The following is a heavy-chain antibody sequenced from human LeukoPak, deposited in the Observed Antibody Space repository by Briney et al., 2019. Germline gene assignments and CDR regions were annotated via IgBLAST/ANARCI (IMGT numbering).Heavy chain of an antibody. J-gene: IGHJ4*02. Sequence: GGSLRLSCAASGSTFSRYWMHWVRQAPGKRLVWVSRVKSGGSDTIYADSVKGRFTISRDNAKNTLYLQMDSLRAEDTAVYYCTTGIGNYYYYWGQGTLVTVAS. D-gene: IGHD3-10*01. V-gene: IGHV3-74*01. CDR2: VKSGGSDT. CDR1: GSTFSRYW. CDR3: TTGIGNYYYY.